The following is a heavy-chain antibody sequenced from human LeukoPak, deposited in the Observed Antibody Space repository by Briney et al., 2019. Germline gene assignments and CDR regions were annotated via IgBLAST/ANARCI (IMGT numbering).Heavy chain of an antibody. CDR1: GGSISSSRYY. J-gene: IGHJ4*02. Sequence: TSETLSLTCTVSGGSISSSRYYWGWIRQPPGKGLEWMGSIYYSGSTYYNPSLKSRVTISVNTSKNQFSLKFSSVTDADTAVYDCAREDDNSGLDYWGQGTLVTVSS. CDR3: AREDDNSGLDY. V-gene: IGHV4-39*07. D-gene: IGHD3-22*01. CDR2: IYYSGST.